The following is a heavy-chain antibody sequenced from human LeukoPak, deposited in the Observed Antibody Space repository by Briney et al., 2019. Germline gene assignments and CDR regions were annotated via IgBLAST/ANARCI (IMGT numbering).Heavy chain of an antibody. V-gene: IGHV3-30*18. J-gene: IGHJ4*02. D-gene: IGHD1-26*01. CDR3: AKAYSGSYFNFFDY. Sequence: GGSLRLSCAASGFTFSSYGMHWVRQAPGKGLEWVAVISYDGSNKYYADSVKGRFTISRDNSKNTLYLQMNSLRAEDTAVYYCAKAYSGSYFNFFDYWGQGTLVTVSP. CDR2: ISYDGSNK. CDR1: GFTFSSYG.